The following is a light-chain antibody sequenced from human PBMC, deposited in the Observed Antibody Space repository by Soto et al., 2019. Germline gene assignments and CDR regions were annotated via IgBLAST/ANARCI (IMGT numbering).Light chain of an antibody. CDR1: QRVSSSY. Sequence: EIVLTQSPGTLSLSPGERATLSCRASQRVSSSYLAWYQQKPGPAPRLLLYGASSRATGIPDRFSGSGSGTDFTLTISRLEPEDLAGYYCQQYGSSPVTFGQGTKVEIK. CDR3: QQYGSSPVT. J-gene: IGKJ1*01. V-gene: IGKV3-20*01. CDR2: GAS.